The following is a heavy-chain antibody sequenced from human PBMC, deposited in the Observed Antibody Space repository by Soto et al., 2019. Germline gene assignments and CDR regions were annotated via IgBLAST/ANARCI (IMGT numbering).Heavy chain of an antibody. Sequence: TSETLSLTCSVSGGCLSGGSYYWSWIRQPPGKGLEWIGYIYYTGSTNYNPSLKSRVTISLDTSKNQFSLSLSSVTAADTAVYYCARIYILYYYAMDVWGQGTTVTVSS. D-gene: IGHD2-15*01. CDR1: GGCLSGGSYY. J-gene: IGHJ6*02. CDR2: IYYTGST. CDR3: ARIYILYYYAMDV. V-gene: IGHV4-61*01.